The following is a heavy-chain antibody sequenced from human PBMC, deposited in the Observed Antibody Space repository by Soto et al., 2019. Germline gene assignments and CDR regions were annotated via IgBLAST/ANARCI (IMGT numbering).Heavy chain of an antibody. V-gene: IGHV3-13*01. CDR1: GFTFSSYD. CDR3: ARGHYDFWSGYYSADYYGMDV. CDR2: IGTAGDT. D-gene: IGHD3-3*01. Sequence: PGGSLRLSCAASGFTFSSYDMHWVRQATGKGLEWVSAIGTAGDTYYPGSVKGRFTISRENAKNSLYLQMNSLRAEDTAVYYCARGHYDFWSGYYSADYYGMDVWGQGTTVTVSS. J-gene: IGHJ6*02.